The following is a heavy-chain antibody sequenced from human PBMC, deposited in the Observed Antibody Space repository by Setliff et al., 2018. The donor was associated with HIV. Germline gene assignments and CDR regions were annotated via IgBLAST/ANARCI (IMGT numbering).Heavy chain of an antibody. Sequence: GGSLRLSCAASGFTFSNYGMHWVRQAPGKGLEWVAIIWYDGSNKYYADSVKGRFSISRDNSKNTLSLQVNGLGPEDTAVYYCATARIPTGGTSTSFDYWGQGTLVTVSS. J-gene: IGHJ4*02. V-gene: IGHV3-30*02. CDR1: GFTFSNYG. CDR3: ATARIPTGGTSTSFDY. CDR2: IWYDGSNK. D-gene: IGHD1-1*01.